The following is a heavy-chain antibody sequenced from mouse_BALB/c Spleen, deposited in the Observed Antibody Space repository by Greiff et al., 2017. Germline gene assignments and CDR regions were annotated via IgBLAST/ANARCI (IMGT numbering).Heavy chain of an antibody. CDR1: GYTFTSYY. D-gene: IGHD2-4*01. CDR3: ARYDYDGDAMDY. V-gene: IGHV1S56*01. CDR2: IYPGNVNT. J-gene: IGHJ4*01. Sequence: VQLQQSGPELVKPGASVRISCKASGYTFTSYYIHWVKQRPGQGLEWIGWIYPGNVNTKYNEKFKGKATLTADKSSSTAYMQLSSLTSEDSAVYFYARYDYDGDAMDYWGQGTSVTVSS.